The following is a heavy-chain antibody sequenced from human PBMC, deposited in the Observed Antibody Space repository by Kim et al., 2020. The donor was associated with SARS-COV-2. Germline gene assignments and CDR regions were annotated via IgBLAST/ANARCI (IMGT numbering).Heavy chain of an antibody. CDR1: GASISSSAYY. CDR2: IFYRGGP. Sequence: SDTLSLTCTVSGASISSSAYYWGWIRQPPGKGLEWIGSIFYRGGPDYNPSLKSRVTISMDTSKNQFSLRLTSVTASDTAIYYCARLESGTLTFFDYWGQGTLVTVSS. J-gene: IGHJ4*02. CDR3: ARLESGTLTFFDY. V-gene: IGHV4-39*01. D-gene: IGHD3-3*01.